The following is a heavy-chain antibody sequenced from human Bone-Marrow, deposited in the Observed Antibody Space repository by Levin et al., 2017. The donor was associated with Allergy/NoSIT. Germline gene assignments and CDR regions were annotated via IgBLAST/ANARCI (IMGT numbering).Heavy chain of an antibody. CDR1: GYTFTSYD. CDR3: ARGRRGYCSSTSCYEWGY. Sequence: PGESLKISCKASGYTFTSYDINWVRQATGQGLEWMGWMNPNSGNTGYAQKFQGRVTMTRNTSISTAYMELSSLRSEDTAVYYCARGRRGYCSSTSCYEWGYWGQGTLVTVSS. CDR2: MNPNSGNT. D-gene: IGHD2-2*01. J-gene: IGHJ4*02. V-gene: IGHV1-8*01.